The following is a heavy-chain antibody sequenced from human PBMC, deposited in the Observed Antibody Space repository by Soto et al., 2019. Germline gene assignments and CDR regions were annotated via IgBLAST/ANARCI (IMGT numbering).Heavy chain of an antibody. D-gene: IGHD3-22*01. CDR1: GFTFSSYG. Sequence: GGSLRLSCAASGFTFSSYGMHWVRQAPGKGLEWVAVIWYDGSNNYYADSVKGRFTISRDNSKNTLYLQMNILRAEDTAVYYCGVVGDYFDYWGQGTLVTVSS. V-gene: IGHV3-33*01. J-gene: IGHJ4*02. CDR2: IWYDGSNN. CDR3: GVVGDYFDY.